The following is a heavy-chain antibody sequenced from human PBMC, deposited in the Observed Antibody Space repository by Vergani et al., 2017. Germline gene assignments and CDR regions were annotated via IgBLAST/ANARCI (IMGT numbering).Heavy chain of an antibody. D-gene: IGHD5-12*01. CDR3: ARGEEATWNY. CDR1: GYSFYTYG. J-gene: IGHJ4*02. V-gene: IGHV1-18*01. Sequence: QVQLVQSGAEMKKPGASVKVSCKASGYSFYTYGISWVRQAPGQGLEWMGLISAYNGNTNYAQKFQGRVTMTRDTSTSTDYMELRSLGTDDTAVYYCARGEEATWNYWGQGTLVTNSS. CDR2: ISAYNGNT.